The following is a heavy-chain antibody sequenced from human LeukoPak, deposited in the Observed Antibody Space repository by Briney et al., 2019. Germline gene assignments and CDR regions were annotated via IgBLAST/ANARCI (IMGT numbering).Heavy chain of an antibody. Sequence: ASVKVSCKASGYTFTGYYMHWVRQAPGRGLEWMGWINPNSGGTNYAQKFQGRVTMTRDTSISTAYMELSRLRSDDTAVYYCARGSRYCSSTSCYRRWFDPWGQGTLVSVSS. CDR1: GYTFTGYY. D-gene: IGHD2-2*01. CDR3: ARGSRYCSSTSCYRRWFDP. J-gene: IGHJ5*02. V-gene: IGHV1-2*02. CDR2: INPNSGGT.